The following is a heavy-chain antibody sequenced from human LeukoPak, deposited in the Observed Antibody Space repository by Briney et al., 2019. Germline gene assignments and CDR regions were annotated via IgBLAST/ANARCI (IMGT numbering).Heavy chain of an antibody. D-gene: IGHD5-12*01. V-gene: IGHV3-9*01. J-gene: IGHJ4*02. CDR2: IGWNSDSI. CDR1: GFSFDDYA. Sequence: PGRSLRLSCAVSGFSFDDYAMHWVRQLPGKGLEWVSSIGWNSDSIGYADSVKGRFTISRDNAKDSLYLQMNSLRAEDTALYYCATNGGGDSGYGNFDYWGQGTLVTVSS. CDR3: ATNGGGDSGYGNFDY.